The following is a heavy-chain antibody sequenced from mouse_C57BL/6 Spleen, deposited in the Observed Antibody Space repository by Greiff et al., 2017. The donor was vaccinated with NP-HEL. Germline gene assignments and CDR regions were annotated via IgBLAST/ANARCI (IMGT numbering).Heavy chain of an antibody. CDR1: GYTFTSYW. CDR3: ARWVYYGSRYSY. J-gene: IGHJ2*01. D-gene: IGHD1-1*01. Sequence: QVQLQQSGAELVKPGASVKMSCKASGYTFTSYWITWVKQRPGQGLEWIGDIYPGSGSTNYNEKFKSKATLTVDTSSSTAYMQLSSLTSEDSAVYYCARWVYYGSRYSYWGQNTTLTVSS. V-gene: IGHV1-55*01. CDR2: IYPGSGST.